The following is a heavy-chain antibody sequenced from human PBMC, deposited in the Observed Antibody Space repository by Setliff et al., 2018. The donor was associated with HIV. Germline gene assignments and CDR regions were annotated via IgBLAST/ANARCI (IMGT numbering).Heavy chain of an antibody. J-gene: IGHJ4*02. V-gene: IGHV3-49*04. Sequence: PGGSLRLSCAASGFTFGDYAMSWVRQAPGKGLEWVGFIRTNARGGATEYAVSVKGRFTISRDDSKSIAYLQMSSLKIEDTAVYYCTRDHRFVDRYPDWWGQGTLVTVSS. D-gene: IGHD3-9*01. CDR1: GFTFGDYA. CDR2: IRTNARGGAT. CDR3: TRDHRFVDRYPDW.